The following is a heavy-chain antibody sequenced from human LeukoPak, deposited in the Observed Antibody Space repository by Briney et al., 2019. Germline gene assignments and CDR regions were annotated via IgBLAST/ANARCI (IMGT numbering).Heavy chain of an antibody. J-gene: IGHJ4*02. CDR1: GFTCSRYT. CDR3: AKDHRYDY. D-gene: IGHD3-9*01. CDR2: ITVSSTT. Sequence: GGSLRLSCAASGFTCSRYTMNWVRQAPGKGLEWLSYITVSSTTYYIDSVQGRFTISRDNAKNSLYLQMNSLRDEDTAVYYCAKDHRYDYWGQGTLVTVSS. V-gene: IGHV3-48*02.